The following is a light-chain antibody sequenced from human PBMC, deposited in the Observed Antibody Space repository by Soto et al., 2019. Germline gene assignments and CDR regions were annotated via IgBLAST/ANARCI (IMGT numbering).Light chain of an antibody. CDR1: SSDIGGYNY. CDR3: ASYAGNNVL. V-gene: IGLV2-8*01. CDR2: EVT. J-gene: IGLJ2*01. Sequence: QSALTQPPSASGSPGQSVAISCTGTSSDIGGYNYVSWYQQHSGKASKLIIYEVTRRPSGVPDRFSGSKSGSTASLTVSGLHAEDEADYYCASYAGNNVLFGGGTKLTVL.